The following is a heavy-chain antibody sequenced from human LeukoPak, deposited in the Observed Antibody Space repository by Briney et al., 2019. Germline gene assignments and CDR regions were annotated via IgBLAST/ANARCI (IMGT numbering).Heavy chain of an antibody. D-gene: IGHD1-26*01. CDR2: ISGSGGST. CDR3: AKDRYSGSYYNY. J-gene: IGHJ4*02. V-gene: IGHV3-23*01. Sequence: GGSLRLSCAASGFTFSSYAMSWVRLAPGKGLEWVSAISGSGGSTYYADSVKGRFTISRDNSKNTLYLQMNSLRAEDTAVYYCAKDRYSGSYYNYWGQGTLVTVSS. CDR1: GFTFSSYA.